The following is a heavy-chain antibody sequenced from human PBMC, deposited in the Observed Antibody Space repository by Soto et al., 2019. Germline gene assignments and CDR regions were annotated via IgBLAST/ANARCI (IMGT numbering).Heavy chain of an antibody. Sequence: QVQLVQSGAEVKKPGSSVKVSCKASGGTFSSYAISWVRQAPGQGLEWMGGIIPIFGTANYAQKFQGRVTITADESTSRAYMELSSLRSEDTAVYYCAVEPANDYGDYRGDWFDPWGQGTLVTVSS. J-gene: IGHJ5*02. D-gene: IGHD4-17*01. CDR2: IIPIFGTA. V-gene: IGHV1-69*01. CDR1: GGTFSSYA. CDR3: AVEPANDYGDYRGDWFDP.